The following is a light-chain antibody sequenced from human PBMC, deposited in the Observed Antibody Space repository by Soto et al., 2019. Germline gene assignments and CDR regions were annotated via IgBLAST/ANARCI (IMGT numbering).Light chain of an antibody. CDR3: QQTYSTPQP. Sequence: DIQMTQSPSSLSASVGDRVTITCRASQSISTYLIWYQQKPGKAPKLLIYATSSLQSGVPSRFSGSGSGTDFTLTISSLQPEDFATYYCQQTYSTPQPFGQGTRLEIK. J-gene: IGKJ5*01. CDR1: QSISTY. V-gene: IGKV1-39*01. CDR2: ATS.